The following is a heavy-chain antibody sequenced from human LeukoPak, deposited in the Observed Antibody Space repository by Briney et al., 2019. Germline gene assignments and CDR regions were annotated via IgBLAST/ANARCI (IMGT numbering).Heavy chain of an antibody. CDR3: AKMQVPTPEKNYFDF. CDR1: GFTFASYA. CDR2: ISGSGSRT. V-gene: IGHV3-23*01. J-gene: IGHJ4*02. D-gene: IGHD2-2*01. Sequence: GGSLRLSCAASGFTFASYAMSWVRQAPGKGLEWVSAISGSGSRTYYADSVKGRFTISRDNSKNTLCLQMNRLRADDTAVYYWAKMQVPTPEKNYFDFWGQGTLVTVSS.